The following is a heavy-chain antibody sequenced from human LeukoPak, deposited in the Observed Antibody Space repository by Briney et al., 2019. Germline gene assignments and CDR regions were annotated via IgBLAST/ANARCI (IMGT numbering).Heavy chain of an antibody. V-gene: IGHV3-21*01. CDR3: ARLGSSSDF. J-gene: IGHJ4*02. D-gene: IGHD2-2*01. CDR2: ISSSSSYI. CDR1: GLTFSTYT. Sequence: PAGSLRLSCAASGLTFSTYTMNWVRQAPGKGLEWVSSISSSSSYIYYADSVKGRFTISRDNAKNSLYLQTNSLRAEDTAVYYCARLGSSSDFWGQGTLVTVSS.